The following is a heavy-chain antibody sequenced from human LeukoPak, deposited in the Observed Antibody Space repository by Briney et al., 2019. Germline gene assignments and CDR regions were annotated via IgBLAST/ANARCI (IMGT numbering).Heavy chain of an antibody. J-gene: IGHJ4*02. CDR2: IYHTGST. V-gene: IGHV4-38-2*01. CDR1: GYSISRGYY. Sequence: SETLSLTCGVSGYSISRGYYWAWIRQPPGKGLEWVGTIYHTGSTYYTPSLGSRVTISVDTSKNEFSLNLNSVTAADTAVYYCAGSPEYCSGGNCYRFDHWGQGTLVTVSS. CDR3: AGSPEYCSGGNCYRFDH. D-gene: IGHD2-15*01.